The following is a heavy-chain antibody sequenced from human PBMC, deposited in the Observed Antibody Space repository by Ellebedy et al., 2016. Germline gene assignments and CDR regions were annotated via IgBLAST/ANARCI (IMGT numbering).Heavy chain of an antibody. CDR2: IYYSGST. D-gene: IGHD6-19*01. J-gene: IGHJ6*03. CDR3: ARHALYSSGWMNYYYYMDV. V-gene: IGHV4-30-4*01. Sequence: SETLSLXCTVSGGSISSGDYYWSWIRQPPGKGLEWIGYIYYSGSTYYNPSLKSRVTISVDTSKNQFSLKLSSVTAADTAVYYCARHALYSSGWMNYYYYMDVWGKGTTVTVSS. CDR1: GGSISSGDYY.